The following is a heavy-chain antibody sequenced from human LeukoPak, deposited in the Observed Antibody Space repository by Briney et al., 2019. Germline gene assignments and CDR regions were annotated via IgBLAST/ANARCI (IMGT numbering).Heavy chain of an antibody. D-gene: IGHD5-24*01. CDR2: LTDSGGTT. CDR1: GFTFSSYA. CDR3: AKKRDAFDI. Sequence: GGSLRLSCVASGFTFSSYAMGWVRQAPGKRPGWVSSLTDSGGTTYYVDSVKGRFTISRDNSKNTLNLHMNSLRAEDTAMYYCAKKRDAFDIWGQGTVVAVSS. J-gene: IGHJ3*02. V-gene: IGHV3-23*01.